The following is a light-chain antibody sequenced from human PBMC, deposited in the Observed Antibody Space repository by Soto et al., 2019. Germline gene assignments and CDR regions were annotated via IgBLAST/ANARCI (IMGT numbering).Light chain of an antibody. CDR2: TAS. CDR3: QQTHSFPFT. CDR1: QGISSL. Sequence: DIQMTQSPSSVSASVGDRVTITCRASQGISSLLAWYQQKPGKAPKLLIYTASSFQSGVPSRFSGSGSGTDFALTISSLQAEDLATYYCQQTHSFPFTFGPGTKVAIK. V-gene: IGKV1-12*01. J-gene: IGKJ3*01.